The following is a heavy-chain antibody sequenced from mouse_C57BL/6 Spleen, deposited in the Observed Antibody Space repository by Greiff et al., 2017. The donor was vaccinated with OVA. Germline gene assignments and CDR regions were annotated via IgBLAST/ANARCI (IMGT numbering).Heavy chain of an antibody. Sequence: QVQLQQPGAELVKPGASVKMSCKASGYTFTSYWITWVKQRPGHGLEWLGDIYPGSGSTNYNEKFKSTAPLTVDPSSSTAYMQRSSLTSEDSAVDDGARTGTWYFDVGGKGTTVTVSS. V-gene: IGHV1-55*01. CDR2: IYPGSGST. CDR3: ARTGTWYFDV. D-gene: IGHD4-1*01. CDR1: GYTFTSYW. J-gene: IGHJ1*03.